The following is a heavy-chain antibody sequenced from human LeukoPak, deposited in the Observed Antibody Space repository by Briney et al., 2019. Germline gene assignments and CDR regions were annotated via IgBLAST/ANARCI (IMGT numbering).Heavy chain of an antibody. CDR1: VGSISSYY. CDR2: IYYSGST. CDR3: ARAVYGGNFLGY. D-gene: IGHD4-23*01. Sequence: SVTLYLTCTVSVGSISSYYWSWIRQPPGKGLEWIGYIYYSGSTNYNPSLKSRVTISVDTSKNQFSLKLSSVTAADTAVYYCARAVYGGNFLGYWGQGTLVTVSS. V-gene: IGHV4-59*01. J-gene: IGHJ4*02.